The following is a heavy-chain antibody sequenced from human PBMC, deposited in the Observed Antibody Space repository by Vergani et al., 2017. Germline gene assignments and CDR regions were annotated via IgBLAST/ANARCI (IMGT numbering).Heavy chain of an antibody. Sequence: QVQLVQSGAEVKKPGASVKVSCKASGYTFTGYYMHWVRQAPGQGLEWMGGIIPIFGTANYAQKFQGRVTITADESTSTAYMELSSLRSEDTAVYYCARGPEMATIFAFDIWGQGTMVTVSS. CDR1: GYTFTGYY. CDR3: ARGPEMATIFAFDI. CDR2: IIPIFGTA. D-gene: IGHD5-24*01. V-gene: IGHV1-69*01. J-gene: IGHJ3*02.